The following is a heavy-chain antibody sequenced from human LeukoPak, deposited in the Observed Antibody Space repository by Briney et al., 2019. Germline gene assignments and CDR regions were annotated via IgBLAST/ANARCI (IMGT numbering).Heavy chain of an antibody. D-gene: IGHD6-13*01. CDR3: TRGKLAAGGAFDI. CDR2: IHREESTI. CDR1: GFTFSSSW. J-gene: IGHJ3*02. Sequence: GGSLRLSCAGSGFTFSSSWIHWVRQDPGKGLVWVSRIHREESTISYADSVKGRFTISRDNAKNTLYLQMNSLRAEYTAVYYCTRGKLAAGGAFDIWGQGTVVTVSS. V-gene: IGHV3-74*01.